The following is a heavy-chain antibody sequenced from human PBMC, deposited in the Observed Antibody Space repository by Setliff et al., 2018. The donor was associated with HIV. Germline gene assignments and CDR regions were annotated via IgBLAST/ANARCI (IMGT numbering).Heavy chain of an antibody. CDR1: GLTFSNYW. CDR2: IDSDGSDT. J-gene: IGHJ4*02. Sequence: PVGSLRLSCAASGLTFSNYWMHWVRQAPGKGLEWVSRIDSDGSDTNYADSVRGRFTISRDNAKNTVYLQLTSLRAEDTAVYYCVRDYMWAFDYWGQGTLVTVSS. CDR3: VRDYMWAFDY. V-gene: IGHV3-74*01. D-gene: IGHD1-26*01.